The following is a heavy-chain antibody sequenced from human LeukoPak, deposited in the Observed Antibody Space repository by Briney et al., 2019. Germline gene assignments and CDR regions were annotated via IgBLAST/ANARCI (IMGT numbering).Heavy chain of an antibody. CDR2: IYASGST. J-gene: IGHJ3*02. Sequence: SETLSLTCTVSGGSISSGIYYWSWIRQPAGKGLEWIGRIYASGSTNYNPSLKSRVTISLDTSKNQFSLKLSSVTASDTAMYYCARDSSSVAFDIWGQGTMLTVSS. CDR1: GGSISSGIYY. CDR3: ARDSSSVAFDI. D-gene: IGHD4-17*01. V-gene: IGHV4-61*02.